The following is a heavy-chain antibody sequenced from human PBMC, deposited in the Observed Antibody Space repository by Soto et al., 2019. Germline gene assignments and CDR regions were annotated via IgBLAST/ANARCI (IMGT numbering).Heavy chain of an antibody. Sequence: QVQLVQSGVEVKKPGASVKVSCKASGYTFTSYAMHWVRQAPGQRLEWMGWINAGNGNTKYSQKFQGRVTITRDTSASTAYMELSSLRSEDTAVYYCARDLGVGAASDYWGQGTLVTVSS. CDR3: ARDLGVGAASDY. CDR1: GYTFTSYA. D-gene: IGHD1-26*01. CDR2: INAGNGNT. J-gene: IGHJ4*02. V-gene: IGHV1-3*01.